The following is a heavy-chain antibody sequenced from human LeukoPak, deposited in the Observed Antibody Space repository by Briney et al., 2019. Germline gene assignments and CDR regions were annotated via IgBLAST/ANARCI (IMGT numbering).Heavy chain of an antibody. V-gene: IGHV1-69*04. Sequence: SVKVSCKASGGTFSSYAISWVRQAPGQGLEWMGRIILILGIANYAQKFQGRVTITADKSTSTAYMELSSLRSEDTAVYYCARGSGQYPNWGQGTLVTVSS. CDR3: ARGSGQYPN. J-gene: IGHJ4*02. D-gene: IGHD2-15*01. CDR2: IILILGIA. CDR1: GGTFSSYA.